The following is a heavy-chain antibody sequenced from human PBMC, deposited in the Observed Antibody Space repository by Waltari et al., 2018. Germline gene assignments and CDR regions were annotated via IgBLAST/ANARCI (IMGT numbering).Heavy chain of an antibody. J-gene: IGHJ6*03. CDR3: AGRVVPAANRGYYYYYYMDV. D-gene: IGHD2-2*01. V-gene: IGHV4-31*03. CDR1: GGSISSGGYY. CDR2: IYYSGST. Sequence: QVQLQESGPGLVKPSQTLSLTCTVSGGSISSGGYYWSWLRQHPGKGLEWIGYIYYSGSTYYNPSLKSRVTISVDTSKNQFSLKLSSVTAADTAVYYCAGRVVPAANRGYYYYYYMDVWGKGTTVTVSS.